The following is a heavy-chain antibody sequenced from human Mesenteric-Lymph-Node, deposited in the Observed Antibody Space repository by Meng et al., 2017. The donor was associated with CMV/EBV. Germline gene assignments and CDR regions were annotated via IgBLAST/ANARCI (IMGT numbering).Heavy chain of an antibody. D-gene: IGHD2-2*01. CDR3: AKGYCSSTSCPLHY. V-gene: IGHV3-30*02. CDR1: GFTFNNFA. Sequence: ASGFTFNNFAMRWVRQAPGKGLEWGAFIRSGGGLEYYAESIKGRFTVSRDNSKDTLYLHLNSLRAEDTAVYYCAKGYCSSTSCPLHYWGQGTLVTVSS. CDR2: IRSGGGLE. J-gene: IGHJ4*02.